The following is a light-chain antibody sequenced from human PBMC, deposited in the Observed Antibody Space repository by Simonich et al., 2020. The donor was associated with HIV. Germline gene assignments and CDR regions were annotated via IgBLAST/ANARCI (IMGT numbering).Light chain of an antibody. J-gene: IGKJ4*01. CDR3: QQYNNRPLT. CDR1: QSVTSN. V-gene: IGKV3-15*01. Sequence: IVMTQSPATLSVSPGARATLSCRASQSVTSNLAWYQQKPGQAPRLLIYDASTRATGIPARFSGSGSGTEFTLTISSMQSEDCAVYYCQQYNNRPLTFGGGTKVEIK. CDR2: DAS.